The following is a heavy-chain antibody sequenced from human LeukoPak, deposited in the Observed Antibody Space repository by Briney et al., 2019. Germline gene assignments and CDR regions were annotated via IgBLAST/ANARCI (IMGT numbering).Heavy chain of an antibody. J-gene: IGHJ4*02. CDR3: AREPYCSSTSCRTYYFDY. CDR1: GFTFSSYS. CDR2: ISSSSSYI. D-gene: IGHD2-2*01. V-gene: IGHV3-21*01. Sequence: PGGSLRLSCAASGFTFSSYSMNWVHQAPGKGLEWVSSISSSSSYIYYADSVKGRFTISRDNAKNSLYLQMNSLRAEDTAVYYCAREPYCSSTSCRTYYFDYWGQGTLVTVSS.